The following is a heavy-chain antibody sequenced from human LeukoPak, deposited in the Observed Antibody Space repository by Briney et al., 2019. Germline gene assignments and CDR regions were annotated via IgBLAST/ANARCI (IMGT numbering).Heavy chain of an antibody. D-gene: IGHD2-2*01. J-gene: IGHJ6*02. CDR3: ATGPPLSTPHARYCSSTSCYFYYYYYGMDV. Sequence: GASVTVSCKVSGYTLTELSMHWVRQAPGKGLEWMGGFDPEDGETIYAQKFQGRVTMTEDTSTDTAYMELSSLRSEDTAVYYCATGPPLSTPHARYCSSTSCYFYYYYYGMDVWGQGTTVTVSS. CDR2: FDPEDGET. V-gene: IGHV1-24*01. CDR1: GYTLTELS.